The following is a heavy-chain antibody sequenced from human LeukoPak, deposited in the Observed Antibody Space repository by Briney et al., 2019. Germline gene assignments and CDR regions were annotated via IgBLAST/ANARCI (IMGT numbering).Heavy chain of an antibody. Sequence: GGSLRLSCAASGFTFSSYSMNWVRQAPGKGLEWVSSIGSSSSYIYYADSVKGRFTISRDNAKNSLYLQMNSLRAEDTAVYYCARETQVGATVDYWGQGTLVTVSS. CDR2: IGSSSSYI. V-gene: IGHV3-21*01. J-gene: IGHJ4*02. CDR1: GFTFSSYS. D-gene: IGHD1-26*01. CDR3: ARETQVGATVDY.